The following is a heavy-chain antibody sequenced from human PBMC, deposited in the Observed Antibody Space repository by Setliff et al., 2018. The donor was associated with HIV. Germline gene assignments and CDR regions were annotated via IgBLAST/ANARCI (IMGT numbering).Heavy chain of an antibody. Sequence: ASVKVSCKASGYTFTSYDISWVRQAPGQGLEWMGWISAYNGNANYAQKLQGRVTMTTDTSTSTAYMELRSLRSDDTAVYYCAREIGDYYDSSGYYPPTDYYYGMDVWGQGTTVTVSS. V-gene: IGHV1-18*01. CDR1: GYTFTSYD. CDR2: ISAYNGNA. J-gene: IGHJ6*02. CDR3: AREIGDYYDSSGYYPPTDYYYGMDV. D-gene: IGHD3-22*01.